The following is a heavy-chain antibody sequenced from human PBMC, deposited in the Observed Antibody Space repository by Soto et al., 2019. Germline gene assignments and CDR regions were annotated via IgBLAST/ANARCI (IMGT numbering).Heavy chain of an antibody. Sequence: QVQLVQSGAEVKKPGASVKVSCKAPGYIFPSCTISWVRQAPGQGLEWMGWISPYNGNIKDAQKFQGRITMTTDTSTSTAYMELRSLTSDDTSMYYCAIANYCDNDYWGQGTLVTVSS. CDR1: GYIFPSCT. V-gene: IGHV1-18*01. J-gene: IGHJ4*02. D-gene: IGHD4-17*01. CDR2: ISPYNGNI. CDR3: AIANYCDNDY.